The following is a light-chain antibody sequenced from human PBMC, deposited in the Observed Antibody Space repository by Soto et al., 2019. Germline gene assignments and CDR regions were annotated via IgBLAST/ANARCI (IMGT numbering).Light chain of an antibody. V-gene: IGKV2-28*01. CDR1: ESLLFTNGYNY. Sequence: DIVMTQSPLSLPVTPGEAASISCRSSESLLFTNGYNYLDWYVQKPGQSPQLLIYLGSHRAPVVPDMFSGSGSGTDFTLNSSRVEAEDVGFYYCMQSVETPFTFGPGTKVDIK. J-gene: IGKJ3*01. CDR2: LGS. CDR3: MQSVETPFT.